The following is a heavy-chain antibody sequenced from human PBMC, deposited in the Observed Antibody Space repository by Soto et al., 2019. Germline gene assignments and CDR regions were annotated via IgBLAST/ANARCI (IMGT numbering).Heavy chain of an antibody. CDR1: GGSISSGDYY. V-gene: IGHV4-30-4*01. J-gene: IGHJ5*02. CDR2: IYYSGST. Sequence: QVQLQESGPGLVKPSQTLSLTCTVSGGSISSGDYYWSWIRQPPGKGLEWIGYIYYSGSTYYNPSLKSRVTISVDTSKNQFSLKLSSVTAADTAVYYCARGLITMVRGVTSNWFDPWGQGTLVTVSS. CDR3: ARGLITMVRGVTSNWFDP. D-gene: IGHD3-10*01.